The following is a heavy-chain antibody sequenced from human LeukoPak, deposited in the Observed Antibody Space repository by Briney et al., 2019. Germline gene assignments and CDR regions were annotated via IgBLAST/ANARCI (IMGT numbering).Heavy chain of an antibody. CDR1: GGAISSYY. Sequence: SETLSLTCTVSGGAISSYYWSWIRQPPGQGLGLIGYIYYSGSTNYNPSLTSRVTMSVDTSKNQISLNLSSVTAADTAVYYCARDGNYYYDSSGYYYPFDYWGQGTLVTVSS. CDR3: ARDGNYYYDSSGYYYPFDY. J-gene: IGHJ4*02. D-gene: IGHD3-22*01. V-gene: IGHV4-59*12. CDR2: IYYSGST.